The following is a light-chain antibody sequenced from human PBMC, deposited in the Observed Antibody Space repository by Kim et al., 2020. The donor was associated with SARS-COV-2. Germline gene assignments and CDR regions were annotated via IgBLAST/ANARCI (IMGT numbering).Light chain of an antibody. CDR2: QDS. V-gene: IGLV3-1*01. CDR3: QACDSSIVV. CDR1: KLGDKY. Sequence: SYELTQPPSVSVSPGQTASITCSGDKLGDKYACWYQQKPGQSPVLVIYQDSKRPSGIPERFSGSNSGNTATLTIRGTQAMDEADYYCQACDSSIVVFGGGTQLTVL. J-gene: IGLJ3*02.